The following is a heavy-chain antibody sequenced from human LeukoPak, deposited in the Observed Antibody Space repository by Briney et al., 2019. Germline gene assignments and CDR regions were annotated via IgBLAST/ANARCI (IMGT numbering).Heavy chain of an antibody. CDR1: VGSMGGNNYW. D-gene: IGHD3-3*01. V-gene: IGHV4-39*01. J-gene: IGHJ4*02. CDR2: IYDSGST. CDR3: QSRFLEWLLDY. Sequence: SESLSLTCTVSVGSMGGNNYWWGWIRRPPGKGLEWIGSIYDSGSTYYNPSLKSRVTISVDTSKNQFSLKLNSVTAADTAMYYCQSRFLEWLLDYWGQGTLVTVSS.